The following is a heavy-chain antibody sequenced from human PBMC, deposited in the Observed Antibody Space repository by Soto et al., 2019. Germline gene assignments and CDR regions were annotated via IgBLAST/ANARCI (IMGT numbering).Heavy chain of an antibody. D-gene: IGHD7-27*01. CDR2: ISGSGGST. CDR1: GFTFSNYA. J-gene: IGHJ4*02. CDR3: AKDREGARNWGPFGY. Sequence: EVQLLESGGGLVQPGGSLRLSFAASGFTFSNYAMSWVRQAPGKGLEWVSAISGSGGSTYYADSVKGRFTISRDNSKNTLELEKNSLGCDGTAVYYCAKDREGARNWGPFGYWGQGTLVTVSS. V-gene: IGHV3-23*01.